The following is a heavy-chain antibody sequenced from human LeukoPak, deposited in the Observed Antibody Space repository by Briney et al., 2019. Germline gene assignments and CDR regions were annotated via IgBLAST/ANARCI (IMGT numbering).Heavy chain of an antibody. Sequence: PSETLSLTCAVSGGSISSSNWWSWVRPPPGKGLEWIGYIYYSGTTNYNPSLKSRVTISVDTSKNQFSLNLNSVTAADTAVYYCARNSITRGWLDPWGQGTLVTVSS. D-gene: IGHD3-10*01. CDR1: GGSISSSNW. J-gene: IGHJ5*02. CDR3: ARNSITRGWLDP. CDR2: IYYSGTT. V-gene: IGHV4-4*02.